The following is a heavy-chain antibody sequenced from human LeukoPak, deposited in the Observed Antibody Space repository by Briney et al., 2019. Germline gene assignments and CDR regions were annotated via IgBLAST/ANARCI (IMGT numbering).Heavy chain of an antibody. CDR2: IRYDGSNK. V-gene: IGHV3-30*02. Sequence: PGGSLRLSCAASGFTFSAYGMHWVRQAPGKGLEWVAFIRYDGSNKYYTDSVKGRFSISRDNSKNTLYLQMNSLRAEDTALYYCARALTPGGVITTPLGYWGQGTLVTVSS. D-gene: IGHD3-22*01. J-gene: IGHJ4*02. CDR1: GFTFSAYG. CDR3: ARALTPGGVITTPLGY.